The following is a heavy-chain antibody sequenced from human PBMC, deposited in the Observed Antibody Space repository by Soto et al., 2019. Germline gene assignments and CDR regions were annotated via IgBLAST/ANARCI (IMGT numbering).Heavy chain of an antibody. CDR3: AREVLIRTYYDFWSGYSRNLYFDY. V-gene: IGHV1-2*04. CDR2: INPNSGGT. D-gene: IGHD3-3*01. CDR1: GYTFTGNY. J-gene: IGHJ4*02. Sequence: EASVKLSCTDCGYTFTGNYMHWVRQAPEQGLEWMGWINPNSGGTNYAQKFQGWVTMTRDTSISTAYMELSRLRSDDTAVYYCAREVLIRTYYDFWSGYSRNLYFDYWGQGTLVTVSS.